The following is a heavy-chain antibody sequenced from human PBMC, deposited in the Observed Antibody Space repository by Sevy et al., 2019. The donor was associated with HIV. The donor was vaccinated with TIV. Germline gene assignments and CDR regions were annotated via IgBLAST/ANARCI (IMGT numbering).Heavy chain of an antibody. CDR2: IKSKTDGGTT. CDR3: TTGKYSSGWYYFDY. Sequence: GGSLRLSCAASGFTFSNAWMSWVRQAPGKGLEWVGRIKSKTDGGTTDYAAHVKGRFTISRDDSKNTLYLQMNSLKTEDTAVYYCTTGKYSSGWYYFDYWGQGTLVTVSS. D-gene: IGHD6-19*01. J-gene: IGHJ4*02. V-gene: IGHV3-15*01. CDR1: GFTFSNAW.